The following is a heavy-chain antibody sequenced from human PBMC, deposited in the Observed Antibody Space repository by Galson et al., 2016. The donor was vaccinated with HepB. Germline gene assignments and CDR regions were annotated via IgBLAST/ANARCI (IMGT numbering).Heavy chain of an antibody. CDR1: RFTFSTYA. CDR2: ISSDGSNK. CDR3: AKAHPSPTATGGF. D-gene: IGHD7-27*01. Sequence: SLRLSCAASRFTFSTYAMHWVRQAPGKGLEWVAVISSDGSNKYYADSVKGRFTISRDSSKNTLSLQMNSLRVEDTAVYYCAKAHPSPTATGGFWGQGTLVIVSS. V-gene: IGHV3-30-3*01. J-gene: IGHJ4*02.